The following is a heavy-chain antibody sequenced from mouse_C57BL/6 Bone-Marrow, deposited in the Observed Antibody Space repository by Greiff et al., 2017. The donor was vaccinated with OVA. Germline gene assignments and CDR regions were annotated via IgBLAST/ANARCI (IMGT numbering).Heavy chain of an antibody. Sequence: EVQRVESGEGLVKPGGSLKLSCAASGFTFSSYAMSWVRQTPEKRLEWVAYISSGGDYIYYADTVKGRFTISRDNARNTLYLQMSSLKSEDTAMYYCTRNGSSPHYYAMDYWGQGTSVTVSS. D-gene: IGHD1-1*01. CDR3: TRNGSSPHYYAMDY. V-gene: IGHV5-9-1*02. CDR1: GFTFSSYA. CDR2: ISSGGDYI. J-gene: IGHJ4*01.